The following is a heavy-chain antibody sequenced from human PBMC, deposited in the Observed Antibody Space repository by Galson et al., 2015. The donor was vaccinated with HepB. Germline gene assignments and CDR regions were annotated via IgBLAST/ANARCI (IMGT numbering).Heavy chain of an antibody. J-gene: IGHJ4*02. V-gene: IGHV1-46*03. CDR2: INPSGGST. Sequence: SVKVSCKASGYTFTSYYMHWVRQAPGQGLEWMGIINPSGGSTSYAQKFQGRVTMTRDTSTSTVYMELSSLRSEDTAVYYCAILRPGIAVAGNFDYWGQGTLVTVSS. CDR3: AILRPGIAVAGNFDY. CDR1: GYTFTSYY. D-gene: IGHD6-19*01.